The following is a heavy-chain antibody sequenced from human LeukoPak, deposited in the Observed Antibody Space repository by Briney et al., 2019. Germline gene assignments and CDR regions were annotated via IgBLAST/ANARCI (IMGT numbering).Heavy chain of an antibody. Sequence: ASVTVSCKASGYTFTSYYMHWVRQAPGQGLAWMGIINPSGGSTSYAQKFQGRVTMTRDTSTSTVYMELSSLRSEDTAVYYCARGDGSGSYQHAFDIWGQGTMVTVSS. D-gene: IGHD3-10*01. V-gene: IGHV1-46*01. CDR3: ARGDGSGSYQHAFDI. J-gene: IGHJ3*02. CDR1: GYTFTSYY. CDR2: INPSGGST.